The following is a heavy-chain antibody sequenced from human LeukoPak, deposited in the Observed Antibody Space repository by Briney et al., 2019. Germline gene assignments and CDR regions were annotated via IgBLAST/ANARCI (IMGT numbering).Heavy chain of an antibody. J-gene: IGHJ4*02. CDR3: ARSSGGSSWYEEDY. D-gene: IGHD6-13*01. CDR1: GFTFSSYA. CDR2: ISYDGSNK. Sequence: GRSLRLSCAASGFTFSSYAMHWVRQAPGKGLEWVAVISYDGSNKYYADSVKGRFTISRDNAKNSLYLQMNSLRDEDTAVYYCARSSGGSSWYEEDYWGLGTLVTVSS. V-gene: IGHV3-30-3*01.